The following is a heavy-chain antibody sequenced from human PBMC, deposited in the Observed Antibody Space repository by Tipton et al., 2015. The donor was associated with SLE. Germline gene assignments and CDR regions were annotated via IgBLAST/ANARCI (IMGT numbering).Heavy chain of an antibody. CDR2: LYTSGST. CDR1: GDSISSGSYY. D-gene: IGHD2-2*01. CDR3: ASSTTSLYGYFDL. V-gene: IGHV4-61*02. J-gene: IGHJ2*01. Sequence: TLSLTCTVSGDSISSGSYYWSWIRQPAGKGLEWIGRLYTSGSTNYNPSLKSRVTISVDMSKNQFSLKLSSVTAADTAVYYCASSTTSLYGYFDLWGRGTLVTVSS.